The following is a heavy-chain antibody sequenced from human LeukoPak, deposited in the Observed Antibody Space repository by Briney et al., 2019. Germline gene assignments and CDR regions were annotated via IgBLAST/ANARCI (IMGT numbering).Heavy chain of an antibody. CDR1: GYSFTSYW. Sequence: KGGESLKISCKGSGYSFTSYWIGWVRQMPGKGLEWMGIIYPGDSDTRYSPSFQGQVTISADKSISTAYLQWSSLKASDTAMYYCAKQVRSHRSRDAFDIWGQGTMVTVSS. J-gene: IGHJ3*02. D-gene: IGHD2-15*01. CDR3: AKQVRSHRSRDAFDI. V-gene: IGHV5-51*01. CDR2: IYPGDSDT.